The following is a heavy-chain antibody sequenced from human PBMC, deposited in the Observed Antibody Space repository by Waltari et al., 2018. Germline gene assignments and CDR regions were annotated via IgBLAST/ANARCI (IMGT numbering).Heavy chain of an antibody. Sequence: QVQLVQSGAEVKKPGASVKVSCKVSGYTLTELSMHWVRQAPGKGLEWMGGFDPENGETIYAQKCQGRVTMTEETSTYTAYMEVSSLRSEDTAVYYCATLWWWLADYWGQGTLVTVSS. V-gene: IGHV1-24*01. J-gene: IGHJ4*02. D-gene: IGHD2-15*01. CDR2: FDPENGET. CDR3: ATLWWWLADY. CDR1: GYTLTELS.